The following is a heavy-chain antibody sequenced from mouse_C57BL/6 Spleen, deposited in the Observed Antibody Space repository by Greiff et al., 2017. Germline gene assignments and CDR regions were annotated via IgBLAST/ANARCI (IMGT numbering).Heavy chain of an antibody. CDR3: ARSGGYDGHHEDY. CDR2: FYPGDGDT. V-gene: IGHV1-82*01. J-gene: IGHJ2*01. D-gene: IGHD2-3*01. Sequence: QVQLKQSGPELVKPGASVKISCKASGYAFSSSWMNWVKQRPGKGLEWIGRFYPGDGDTNYNGKFKGKATLTADKSSSTAYMQLSSLTSEDSAVYFCARSGGYDGHHEDYWGQGTTLTVSS. CDR1: GYAFSSSW.